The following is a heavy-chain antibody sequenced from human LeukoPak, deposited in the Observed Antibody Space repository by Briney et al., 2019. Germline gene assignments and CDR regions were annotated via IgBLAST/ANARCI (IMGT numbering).Heavy chain of an antibody. Sequence: SETLSLTCAVYGGSFSGYYWSWIRQPPGKGLEWIGEINHSGSTNYNPSLKSRVTISVDKSKNQFSLKLSSVTAADTAVYYCASLYGDYNAQNAFDIWGQGTMVTVSS. CDR2: INHSGST. CDR3: ASLYGDYNAQNAFDI. D-gene: IGHD4-17*01. J-gene: IGHJ3*02. V-gene: IGHV4-34*01. CDR1: GGSFSGYY.